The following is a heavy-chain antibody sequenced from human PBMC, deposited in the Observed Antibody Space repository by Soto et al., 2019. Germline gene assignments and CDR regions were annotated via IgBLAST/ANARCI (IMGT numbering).Heavy chain of an antibody. Sequence: SETLSLTCTVSGGSVSSGSYYWSWIRQPPGKGLEWIGYIYYSGSTNYNPSLKSRVTISVDTSKNQFSLKLSSVTAADTAVYYCARGRFAGTTGGYYYYYGMDVWGQGTTVTVSS. CDR1: GGSVSSGSYY. J-gene: IGHJ6*02. V-gene: IGHV4-61*01. CDR3: ARGRFAGTTGGYYYYYGMDV. CDR2: IYYSGST. D-gene: IGHD1-7*01.